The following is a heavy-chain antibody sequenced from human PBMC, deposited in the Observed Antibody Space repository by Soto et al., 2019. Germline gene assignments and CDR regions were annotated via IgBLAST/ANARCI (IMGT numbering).Heavy chain of an antibody. D-gene: IGHD1-26*01. CDR1: GFTFSSYD. J-gene: IGHJ4*02. CDR2: IGTAGDT. V-gene: IGHV3-13*01. Sequence: EVQLVESGGGLVQPGGSLRLSCAASGFTFSSYDMHWVRQATGKGLEWVSIIGTAGDTYYPGSVKGRFTISRENGKNSLYLQMNSLRAGDTAVYYCARKGISGSYDYWGQGTLVTVSS. CDR3: ARKGISGSYDY.